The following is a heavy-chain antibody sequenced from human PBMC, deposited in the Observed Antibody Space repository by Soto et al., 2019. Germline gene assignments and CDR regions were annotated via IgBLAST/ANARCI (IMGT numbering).Heavy chain of an antibody. J-gene: IGHJ3*02. V-gene: IGHV1-69*13. CDR3: ARHRRITMIVVVIRDAFDI. CDR2: IIPIFGTA. Sequence: ASVKVSCKASGGTFSSYAISWVRQAPGQGLEWMGGIIPIFGTANYAQKFQGRVTITADESTSPGYMELSSVRSEDTAVYYCARHRRITMIVVVIRDAFDIWGQGTMVTVSS. D-gene: IGHD3-22*01. CDR1: GGTFSSYA.